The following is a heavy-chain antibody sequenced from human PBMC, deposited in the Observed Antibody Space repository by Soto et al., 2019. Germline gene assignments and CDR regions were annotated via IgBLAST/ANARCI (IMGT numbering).Heavy chain of an antibody. CDR1: GFTFSSYW. CDR2: INSDGGST. CDR3: AKYSFVHSGSYPDGMDV. D-gene: IGHD1-26*01. J-gene: IGHJ6*02. Sequence: GSLRLSCAASGFTFSSYWMHWVRQAPGKGLVWVSRINSDGGSTSYADSVKGRFTISRDNAKNTLYLQMNSLRAEDTAVYYCAKYSFVHSGSYPDGMDVWGQGTTVTVS. V-gene: IGHV3-74*01.